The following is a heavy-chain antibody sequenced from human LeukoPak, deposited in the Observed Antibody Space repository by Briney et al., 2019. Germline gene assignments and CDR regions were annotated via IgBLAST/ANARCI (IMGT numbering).Heavy chain of an antibody. V-gene: IGHV3-23*01. CDR2: ISGSGGST. CDR3: AKALGRYYYDSSGIEYFQH. Sequence: GGSLRLSCAASGFTFSSYAMNWVRQAPGKGLEWVSAISGSGGSTYYADSVKGRFTISRDNSKNTLYLQMNSLRAEDTAVYYCAKALGRYYYDSSGIEYFQHWGQGTLVTVSS. J-gene: IGHJ1*01. CDR1: GFTFSSYA. D-gene: IGHD3-22*01.